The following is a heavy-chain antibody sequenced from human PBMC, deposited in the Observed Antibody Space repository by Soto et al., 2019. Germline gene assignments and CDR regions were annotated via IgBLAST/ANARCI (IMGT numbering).Heavy chain of an antibody. CDR1: GFSLSTSGMR. CDR2: IDWDDDK. J-gene: IGHJ4*02. CDR3: ARSFDYSLDY. D-gene: IGHD4-4*01. Sequence: SGPTLVNPTQTLTLTCTFSGFSLSTSGMRVSWIRQPPGKALEWLARIDWDDDKFYSTSLKTRLPISKDTSKNQVVLTMTNMDPVDTATYYCARSFDYSLDYWGQGTLVTVSS. V-gene: IGHV2-70*04.